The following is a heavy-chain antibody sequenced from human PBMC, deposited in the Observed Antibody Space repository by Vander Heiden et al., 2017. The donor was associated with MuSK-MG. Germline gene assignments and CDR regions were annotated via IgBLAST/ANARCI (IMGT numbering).Heavy chain of an antibody. D-gene: IGHD3-16*01. J-gene: IGHJ4*02. Sequence: QVQLVQSGAEVKKPGSSVKVSCKASGGTFSSYAISWVRQAPGQGLEWMGGIIPILGIANYAQKFQGRVTITADESTSTAYMELSSLRSEDTAVYYCARDPVKYDYVWGSYGGYWCQGTLVTVSS. CDR2: IIPILGIA. CDR3: ARDPVKYDYVWGSYGGY. V-gene: IGHV1-69*04. CDR1: GGTFSSYA.